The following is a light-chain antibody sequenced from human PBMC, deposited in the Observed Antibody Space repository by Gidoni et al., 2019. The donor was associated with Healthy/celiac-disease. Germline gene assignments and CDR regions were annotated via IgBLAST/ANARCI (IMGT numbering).Light chain of an antibody. CDR3: QQYYSYPWT. J-gene: IGKJ1*01. CDR2: AAS. CDR1: QGISSY. Sequence: AIRMTQSPSSFSASTGDRVTITCRASQGISSYLAWYQQKPGKAPKLLIYAASTLQSGVPSRFSGSGSGTDFTLTISCLQSEDFATYYCQQYYSYPWTFGXGTKVEIK. V-gene: IGKV1-8*01.